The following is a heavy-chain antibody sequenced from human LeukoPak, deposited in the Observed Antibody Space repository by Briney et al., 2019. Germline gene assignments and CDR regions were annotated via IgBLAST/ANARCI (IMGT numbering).Heavy chain of an antibody. V-gene: IGHV3-30-3*01. CDR2: TSYDGSNK. CDR3: ARAGGGYCTTTCYASDY. D-gene: IGHD2-8*01. Sequence: PGGSLRLSCAASGFTFSSYAMYWVRHAPGKGLEWVAVTSYDGSNKDYIDSVKGRFTISRDNSKNTLSLQMNSLRPEDTAVYYCARAGGGYCTTTCYASDYWGQGTLVTVSS. CDR1: GFTFSSYA. J-gene: IGHJ4*02.